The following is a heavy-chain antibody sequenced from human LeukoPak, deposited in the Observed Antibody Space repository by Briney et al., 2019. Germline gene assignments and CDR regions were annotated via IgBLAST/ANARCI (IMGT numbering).Heavy chain of an antibody. J-gene: IGHJ4*02. CDR3: ARDLSSTSHIDY. D-gene: IGHD2-2*01. CDR1: GYSLSSGYY. Sequence: SETLSLTCAVSGYSLSSGYYWGWIRPPPGKGLEWIGSIYHSGSTYYNPSLKSRVTISVDTSKNQFSLKLSSVTAADTAVYYCARDLSSTSHIDYWGQGTLVTVSS. V-gene: IGHV4-38-2*02. CDR2: IYHSGST.